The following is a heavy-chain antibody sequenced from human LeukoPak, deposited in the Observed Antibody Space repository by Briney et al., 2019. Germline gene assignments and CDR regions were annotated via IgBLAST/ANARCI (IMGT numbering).Heavy chain of an antibody. CDR2: INPNSGGT. CDR1: GYTFTGYY. J-gene: IGHJ6*02. CDR3: ARKYCSSTSRYLYGMDV. V-gene: IGHV1-2*02. Sequence: ASVKVSCKASGYTFTGYYMHWVRQAPGQGLEWMGWINPNSGGTNYAQKFQGRVTMTRDTSISTAYMELSRLRSDDTAVYYCARKYCSSTSRYLYGMDVWGQGTTVTVSS. D-gene: IGHD2-2*01.